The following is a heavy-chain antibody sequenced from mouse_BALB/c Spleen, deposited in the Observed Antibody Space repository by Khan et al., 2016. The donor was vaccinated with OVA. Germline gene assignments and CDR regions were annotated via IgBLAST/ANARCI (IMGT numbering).Heavy chain of an antibody. D-gene: IGHD1-1*01. Sequence: EVELVESGGDLVKPGGSLKLSCAASGFTFSTYGMSWVRQTPDKRLEWVATVSTRGSYTYYADSVKGRFTISRDNAKNTLFLQMSGLKSEDTAIFYCTRLAYYYDSEGFAYWGQGTLVTVSA. CDR2: VSTRGSYT. V-gene: IGHV5-6*01. J-gene: IGHJ3*01. CDR3: TRLAYYYDSEGFAY. CDR1: GFTFSTYG.